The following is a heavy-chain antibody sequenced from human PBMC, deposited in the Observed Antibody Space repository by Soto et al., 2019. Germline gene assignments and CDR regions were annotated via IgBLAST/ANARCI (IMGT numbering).Heavy chain of an antibody. D-gene: IGHD1-26*01. J-gene: IGHJ3*02. CDR3: AKGTMNSGSYPSDAFDI. V-gene: IGHV3-30*18. Sequence: QVQLVESGGGVVQPGRSLRLSCAASGFTFSSYGMHWVRQAPGKGLEWVAVISYDGSNKYYADSVKGRFTISRDNSKNTLYLQMNSLRAEDTAVYYCAKGTMNSGSYPSDAFDIWGQGTMVTVSS. CDR1: GFTFSSYG. CDR2: ISYDGSNK.